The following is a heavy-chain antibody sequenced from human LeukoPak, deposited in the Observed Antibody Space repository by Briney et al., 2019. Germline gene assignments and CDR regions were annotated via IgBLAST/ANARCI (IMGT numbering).Heavy chain of an antibody. V-gene: IGHV1-18*01. CDR2: IGTYKGNT. CDR3: ARTPGMVVVKTFYCMDV. CDR1: GYTFTSYG. D-gene: IGHD3-22*01. J-gene: IGHJ6*02. Sequence: GASVKVSCKTFGYTFTSYGISWVRQAPGQGLEWMGWIGTYKGNTNYAQMFQGRVTMTTDTSTSTAYMELKNLRSDDTAVYYCARTPGMVVVKTFYCMDVWGQGTTVTVSS.